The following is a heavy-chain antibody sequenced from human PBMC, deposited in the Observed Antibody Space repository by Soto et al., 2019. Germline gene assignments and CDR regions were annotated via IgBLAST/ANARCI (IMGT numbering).Heavy chain of an antibody. CDR3: ARRPVAMAGPVFDH. CDR1: GFSLSTNGVA. Sequence: HITLKESGPTLLKPTQTLTLTCSFSGFSLSTNGVAVGWIRQPPGKALEWLALIYWDDDKRYSPSLKNRLTITNDTSKNQVVLTMTDVDPVDTATYYCARRPVAMAGPVFDHWGQGTLITVSS. V-gene: IGHV2-5*02. CDR2: IYWDDDK. J-gene: IGHJ4*02. D-gene: IGHD6-19*01.